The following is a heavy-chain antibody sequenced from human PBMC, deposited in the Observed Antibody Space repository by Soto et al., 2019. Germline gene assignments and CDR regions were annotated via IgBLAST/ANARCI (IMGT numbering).Heavy chain of an antibody. D-gene: IGHD3-22*01. J-gene: IGHJ3*02. CDR2: IYPGDSDT. Sequence: GESLKISCKGSGYTFTDYWIGWVRQLPGKGLEWMGIIYPGDSDTRYSPSFQGHVTITVDNSKNTLYLQMNSMRAEDTAVYYCAKDDGVVVTTDAFDIWGQGTMVTVSS. CDR3: AKDDGVVVTTDAFDI. V-gene: IGHV5-51*01. CDR1: GYTFTDYW.